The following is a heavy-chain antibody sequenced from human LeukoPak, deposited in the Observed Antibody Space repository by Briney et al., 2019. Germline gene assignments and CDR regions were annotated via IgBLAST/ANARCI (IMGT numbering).Heavy chain of an antibody. J-gene: IGHJ4*02. CDR1: GFTFSDYY. V-gene: IGHV3-11*01. CDR3: AREPRAYTDPFDY. D-gene: IGHD3-16*01. CDR2: ISSSGSTI. Sequence: GGSLRLSCAASGFTFSDYYMSWIRQAPGKGLEWVSYISSSGSTIYYADSVRGRFTISRDSAKNSLYLQMNSLRAEDTAVYYCAREPRAYTDPFDYWGQGTLVTVSS.